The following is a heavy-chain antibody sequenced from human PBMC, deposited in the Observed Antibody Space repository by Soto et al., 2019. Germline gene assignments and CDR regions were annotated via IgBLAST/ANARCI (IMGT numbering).Heavy chain of an antibody. Sequence: KLSETLSLTCTVSGGSISSYYWSWIRQPPGKGLEWIGYIYYSGSTNYDPSLKSRVTISVDTSKNQFSLKLSSVTAAATAVYYCARENYYDSSGWAFDIWGQGTMVTVSS. CDR3: ARENYYDSSGWAFDI. CDR2: IYYSGST. CDR1: GGSISSYY. J-gene: IGHJ3*02. V-gene: IGHV4-59*01. D-gene: IGHD3-22*01.